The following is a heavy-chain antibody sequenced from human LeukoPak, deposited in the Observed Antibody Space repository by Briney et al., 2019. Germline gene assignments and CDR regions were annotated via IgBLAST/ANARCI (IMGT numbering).Heavy chain of an antibody. Sequence: SETLCLTCAVYGGCFSGYYWGWIRETPGKGVEWIGEINHSGSTKYNPPLKSPVTISVDTSKHQFSLKLSPVTAANTAVYYCARQKGTSDYWPQGTLVTVSS. CDR2: INHSGST. CDR3: ARQKGTSDY. V-gene: IGHV4-34*01. D-gene: IGHD1-1*01. CDR1: GGCFSGYY. J-gene: IGHJ4*02.